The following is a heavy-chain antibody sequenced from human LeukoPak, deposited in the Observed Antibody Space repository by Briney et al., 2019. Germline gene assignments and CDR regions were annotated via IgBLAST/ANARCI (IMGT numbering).Heavy chain of an antibody. CDR2: INPNSGGT. D-gene: IGHD6-19*01. CDR1: GHTFTGYY. J-gene: IGHJ2*01. Sequence: ASVKVSCKASGHTFTGYYMHWVRQAPGQGLEWVGWINPNSGGTNYAQKFQGRVTMTRDTSISTAYMELSRLRSDDTAVYYCARHHGGGWYWAWYFDLWGRGTLVTVSS. CDR3: ARHHGGGWYWAWYFDL. V-gene: IGHV1-2*02.